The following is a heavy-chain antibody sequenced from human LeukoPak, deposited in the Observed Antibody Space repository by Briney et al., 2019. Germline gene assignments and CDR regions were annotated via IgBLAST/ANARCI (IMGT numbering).Heavy chain of an antibody. V-gene: IGHV1-8*01. J-gene: IGHJ4*02. CDR2: MNPNSGNT. D-gene: IGHD3-9*01. CDR3: ARDRLGGLRYFDWLLSYDY. Sequence: ASVKVSCKASGYTFTSYDINWVRQATGQGLEWMGWMNPNSGNTGYAQKFQGRVTMTRNTSISTAYMELSSLRSEDTAVYYCARDRLGGLRYFDWLLSYDYWGQGTLVTVSS. CDR1: GYTFTSYD.